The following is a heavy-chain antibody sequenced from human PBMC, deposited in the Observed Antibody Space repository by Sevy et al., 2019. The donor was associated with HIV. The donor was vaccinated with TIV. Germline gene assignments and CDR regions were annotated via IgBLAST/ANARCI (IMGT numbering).Heavy chain of an antibody. CDR3: ARGAATYYYGSESFPFDY. Sequence: GGSLRLSCAASGFTFSSYSMNWVRQAPGKGLEWVSSISSSSSYIYYADSVKGRFTISRDNAKNSLYLQMNSLRAEDTALYYCARGAATYYYGSESFPFDYWGQGTLVTVSS. V-gene: IGHV3-21*01. D-gene: IGHD3-10*01. J-gene: IGHJ4*02. CDR2: ISSSSSYI. CDR1: GFTFSSYS.